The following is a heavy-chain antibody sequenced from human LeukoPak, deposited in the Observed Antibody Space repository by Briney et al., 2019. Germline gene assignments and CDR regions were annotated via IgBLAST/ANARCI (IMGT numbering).Heavy chain of an antibody. J-gene: IGHJ5*02. Sequence: ASVKVSCKASGGTFSSYAISWVRQAPGQGLEWMGRIIPILGIANYAQKFQGRVTITADKSTSTAYMELSSLRSEDTAVYYCAREAHTRIQLWLRGWFDPWGQGTLVTVSS. CDR2: IIPILGIA. D-gene: IGHD5-18*01. CDR1: GGTFSSYA. V-gene: IGHV1-69*04. CDR3: AREAHTRIQLWLRGWFDP.